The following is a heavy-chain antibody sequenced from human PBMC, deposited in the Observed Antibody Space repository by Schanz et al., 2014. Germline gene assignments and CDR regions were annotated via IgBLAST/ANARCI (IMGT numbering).Heavy chain of an antibody. Sequence: VQLLESGGGLVQPGGSLRLSCSASGFTFSTFAMHWVRQAPGKGLEWVAFINSDGTKRFYADSVKSRFTISRDNSRNTLYLQMNSLRAEDTAVYYCARDHTTESYYSAGPPIDYWGQGTLLTVSS. D-gene: IGHD1-26*01. V-gene: IGHV3-30*04. CDR3: ARDHTTESYYSAGPPIDY. CDR2: INSDGTKR. J-gene: IGHJ4*02. CDR1: GFTFSTFA.